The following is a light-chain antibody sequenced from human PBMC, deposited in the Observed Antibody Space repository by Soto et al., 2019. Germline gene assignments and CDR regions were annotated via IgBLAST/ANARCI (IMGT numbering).Light chain of an antibody. CDR3: QQYANSPYT. J-gene: IGKJ2*01. V-gene: IGKV3-20*01. Sequence: EIVLTQSPGTLSLSPGERATLSCRASQSVSDSYVAWYHQKPGQAPRLLIFGSSSRATGIPDRFSGSGSGTDFTLTISRLEPEYFAVYYCQQYANSPYTFGQGTKLEI. CDR2: GSS. CDR1: QSVSDSY.